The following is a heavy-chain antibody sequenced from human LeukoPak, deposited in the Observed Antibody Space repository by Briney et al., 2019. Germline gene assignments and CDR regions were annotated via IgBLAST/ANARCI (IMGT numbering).Heavy chain of an antibody. J-gene: IGHJ4*02. V-gene: IGHV3-64*01. CDR3: ARDGGGYSYGIFDY. Sequence: GGSLRLSCEASGFTFTKFWMSWVRQAPGKGLEYVSAISSNGGSTYYANSVKGRFTISRDNSKNTLYLQMGSLRAEDMAVYYCARDGGGYSYGIFDYWGQGTLVTVSS. CDR2: ISSNGGST. CDR1: GFTFTKFW. D-gene: IGHD5-18*01.